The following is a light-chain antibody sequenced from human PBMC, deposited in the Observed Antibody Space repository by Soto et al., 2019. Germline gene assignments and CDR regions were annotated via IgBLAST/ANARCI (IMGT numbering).Light chain of an antibody. V-gene: IGKV1-6*01. CDR3: LHDHIYLT. CDR1: QDIRND. J-gene: IGKJ4*01. Sequence: AIQMTQSPSSLSASVGDRVTIACRASQDIRNDLAWYQQKPGKAPKLLIYDASRLQSGVPSRFSGSGSGKDFTLTISSLQPEDFATYYCLHDHIYLTFGGGTKVEIK. CDR2: DAS.